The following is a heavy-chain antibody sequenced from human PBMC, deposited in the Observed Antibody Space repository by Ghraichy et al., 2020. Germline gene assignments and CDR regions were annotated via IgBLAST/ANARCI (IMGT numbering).Heavy chain of an antibody. CDR2: ISGSGGST. D-gene: IGHD3-16*01. J-gene: IGHJ3*02. CDR3: AKVAPYGVRYDYVWGSPWAFDI. Sequence: GGSLRLSCAASGFTFSSYAMSWVRQAPGKGLEWVSAISGSGGSTYYADSVKGRFTISRDNSKNTLYLQMNSLRAEDTAVYYCAKVAPYGVRYDYVWGSPWAFDIWGQGTMVTVSS. CDR1: GFTFSSYA. V-gene: IGHV3-23*01.